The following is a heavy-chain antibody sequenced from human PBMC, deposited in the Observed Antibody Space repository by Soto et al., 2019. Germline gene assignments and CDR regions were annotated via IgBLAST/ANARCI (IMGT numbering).Heavy chain of an antibody. CDR2: IYYSGST. V-gene: IGHV4-39*01. CDR1: GGSISSSSYY. Sequence: ETLSLTCTVSGGSISSSSYYWGWIRQPPGKGLEWIGSIYYSGSTYYNPSLKSRVTISVDTSKNQFSLKLSAVTAADMAVYYCARSGYSYGQYYYYYYYMDVWGKGTTVTVSS. CDR3: ARSGYSYGQYYYYYYYMDV. J-gene: IGHJ6*03. D-gene: IGHD5-18*01.